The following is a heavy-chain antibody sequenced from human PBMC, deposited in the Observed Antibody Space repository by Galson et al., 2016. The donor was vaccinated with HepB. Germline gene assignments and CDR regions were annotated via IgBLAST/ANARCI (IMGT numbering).Heavy chain of an antibody. V-gene: IGHV5-10-1*01. Sequence: QSGAEVKKPGESLRISCKGSGYSFSNHYINWVRQMPGKGLEWMGRIDPSDSDTDYSPSFQGHVIISVDKSIGTAHLQWSSLKVSDTAIYYCARQTVRYYYGIDVWGQATQVAGSS. D-gene: IGHD4-17*01. CDR2: IDPSDSDT. CDR3: ARQTVRYYYGIDV. J-gene: IGHJ6*02. CDR1: GYSFSNHY.